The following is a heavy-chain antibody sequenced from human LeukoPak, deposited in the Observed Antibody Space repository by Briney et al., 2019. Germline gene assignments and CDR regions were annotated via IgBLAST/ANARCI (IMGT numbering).Heavy chain of an antibody. CDR1: GGSISSGSYC. V-gene: IGHV4-61*10. CDR3: AREQAGPTGPVNWFDP. D-gene: IGHD6-19*01. CDR2: IYYSGST. J-gene: IGHJ5*02. Sequence: SQTLSLTCTVSGGSISSGSYCWSWIRQPAGRGLESIGYIYYSGSTNYNPSLKSRVTISVDTSKNQFSLKLSSVTAADTAVYCCAREQAGPTGPVNWFDPWGQGTLVTVSS.